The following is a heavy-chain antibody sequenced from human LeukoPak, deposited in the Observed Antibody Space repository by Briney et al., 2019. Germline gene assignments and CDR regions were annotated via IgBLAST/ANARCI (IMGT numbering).Heavy chain of an antibody. CDR3: ARDSLAGIHYGMDV. J-gene: IGHJ6*02. V-gene: IGHV3-21*01. CDR2: ITSGSNDI. Sequence: PGGSLRLSCAASGLTISNNFMGWVRQAPGKGLEWVSSITSGSNDINYADSVEGRFTISRDNARNSLYLQMNSLKAEDTAVYYCARDSLAGIHYGMDVWGQGTTVTVSS. CDR1: GLTISNNF. D-gene: IGHD6-19*01.